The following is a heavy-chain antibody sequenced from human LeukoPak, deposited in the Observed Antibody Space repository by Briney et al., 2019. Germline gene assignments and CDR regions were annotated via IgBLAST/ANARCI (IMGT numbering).Heavy chain of an antibody. J-gene: IGHJ4*02. CDR1: GFTFSTYS. CDR3: AKDRRGNLIDY. D-gene: IGHD1-14*01. Sequence: PGGSLRLSCAVSGFTFSTYSMNWVRQAPGKGLEWVASISSSSSYIYYADSVKGRFTISRGNSKNTLYLQMNSLRAEDTAVYYCAKDRRGNLIDYWGQGTLVTVSS. CDR2: ISSSSSYI. V-gene: IGHV3-21*01.